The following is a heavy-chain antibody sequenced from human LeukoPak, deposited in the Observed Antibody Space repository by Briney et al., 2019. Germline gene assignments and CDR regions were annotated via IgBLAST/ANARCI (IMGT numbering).Heavy chain of an antibody. J-gene: IGHJ4*02. CDR1: GFTFSSYA. CDR2: IAYDGSIK. Sequence: PGGSLRLSCVASGFTFSSYAMHWVRQAPGKGLEWVTVIAYDGSIKYYADSVKGRFTISRDNSKNTLYLQMNSLRAEDTAVYYCAKPLGRGSGYYYEYWGQGTLVTVSS. D-gene: IGHD3-22*01. V-gene: IGHV3-30*04. CDR3: AKPLGRGSGYYYEY.